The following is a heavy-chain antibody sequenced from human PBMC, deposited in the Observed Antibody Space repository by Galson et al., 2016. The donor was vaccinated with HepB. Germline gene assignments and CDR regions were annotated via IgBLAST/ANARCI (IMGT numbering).Heavy chain of an antibody. CDR1: GFAFSEYY. CDR2: IHSSGSSM. V-gene: IGHV3-11*01. CDR3: ARHFEGFIEDDY. J-gene: IGHJ4*02. D-gene: IGHD3-16*02. Sequence: SLRLSCAASGFAFSEYYMSWIRQAPGKGLEWVSYIHSSGSSMYYADSVKGRFTISRDNAKNSLYLQMNSLRADDTAVYYCARHFEGFIEDDYWGQGTLVTVSS.